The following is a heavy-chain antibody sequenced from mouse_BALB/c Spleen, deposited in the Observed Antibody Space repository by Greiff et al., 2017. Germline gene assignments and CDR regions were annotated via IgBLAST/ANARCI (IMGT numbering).Heavy chain of an antibody. Sequence: EVQLQQSGAELVRSGASVKLSCTASGFNIKDYYMHWVKQRPEQGLEWIGWIDPENGDTEYAPKFQGKATMTADTSSNTAYLQLSSLTSEDTAVYYCTSYYRYGFAYWGQGTLVTVSA. V-gene: IGHV14-4*02. CDR3: TSYYRYGFAY. J-gene: IGHJ3*01. CDR2: IDPENGDT. CDR1: GFNIKDYY. D-gene: IGHD2-14*01.